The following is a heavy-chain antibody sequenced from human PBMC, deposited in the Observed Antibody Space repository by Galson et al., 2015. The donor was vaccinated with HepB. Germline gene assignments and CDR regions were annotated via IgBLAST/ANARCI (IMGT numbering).Heavy chain of an antibody. J-gene: IGHJ4*02. CDR2: IYDSGRT. Sequence: ETLSLTCTVSGGSITSYYWNWIRQPPGKGLEWIGYIYDSGRTTYNPSLKSRVTMSVDTSKKEFSLNLNAVTDADTAVYYCARGRRTYFNGSGSHSLYFDYWGQGTLVTVSS. CDR3: ARGRRTYFNGSGSHSLYFDY. CDR1: GGSITSYY. V-gene: IGHV4-59*01. D-gene: IGHD3-10*01.